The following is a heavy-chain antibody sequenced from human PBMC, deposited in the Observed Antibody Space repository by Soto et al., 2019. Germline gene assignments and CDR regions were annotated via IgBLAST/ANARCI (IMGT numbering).Heavy chain of an antibody. CDR2: INPCGGST. CDR1: GYTYTSYY. V-gene: IGHV1-46*01. Sequence: CKTAGYTYTSYYIHWMRQALGHGLELIGIINPCGGSTSYAQKFQGRVTMTRDTSTSTVYMELSSLRSEDTAVYYCARDGGSSWPDYYYYGMDVWGQGTTVTVSS. D-gene: IGHD6-13*01. J-gene: IGHJ6*02. CDR3: ARDGGSSWPDYYYYGMDV.